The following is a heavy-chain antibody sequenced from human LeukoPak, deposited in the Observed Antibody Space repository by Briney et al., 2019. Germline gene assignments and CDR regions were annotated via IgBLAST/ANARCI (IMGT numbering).Heavy chain of an antibody. CDR3: ARGPLVRGISY. Sequence: SETLSLTCAVYGKSFTDYYWNWIRQSPGKGLEWIGDINHSGSTNYNPSLKSRVTISKDTSKKQFSLKLSSVTAADTAVYSCARGPLVRGISYWGQGALVTVSS. V-gene: IGHV4-34*01. CDR1: GKSFTDYY. D-gene: IGHD3-10*02. CDR2: INHSGST. J-gene: IGHJ4*02.